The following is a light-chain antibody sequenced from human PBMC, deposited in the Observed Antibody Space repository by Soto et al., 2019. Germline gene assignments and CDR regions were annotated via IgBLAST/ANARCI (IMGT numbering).Light chain of an antibody. CDR3: SSYTSTNVV. CDR1: SSDVGGY. V-gene: IGLV2-14*03. Sequence: QSALTQPASVSGSPGQSIIISCTGTSSDVGGYVSWYQQHPGKAPKLMIYDVSNRPSGVSNRFSGSKSGNRASLTISGLQAEDEAEYYGSSYTSTNVVFGGGTKLTVL. J-gene: IGLJ2*01. CDR2: DVS.